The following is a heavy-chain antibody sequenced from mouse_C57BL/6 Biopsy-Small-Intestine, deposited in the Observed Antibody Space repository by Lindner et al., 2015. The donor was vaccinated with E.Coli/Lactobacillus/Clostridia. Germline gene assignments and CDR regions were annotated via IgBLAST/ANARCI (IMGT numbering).Heavy chain of an antibody. V-gene: IGHV1-31*01. CDR3: ARSEGSSGFFDY. CDR1: GNSFTGYY. J-gene: IGHJ2*01. D-gene: IGHD3-2*02. CDR2: ISPYNGLS. Sequence: VQLQESGPELVKPGASLKISCKASGNSFTGYYMHWVKQSHGNILDWIGFISPYNGLSSYNQKFKGKATLTVDKSSWTAYMELRSLTSEDSAVYYCARSEGSSGFFDYWGQGTTPTVSS.